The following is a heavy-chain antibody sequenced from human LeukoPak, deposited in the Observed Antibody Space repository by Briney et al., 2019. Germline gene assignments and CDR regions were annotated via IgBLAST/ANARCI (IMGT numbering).Heavy chain of an antibody. Sequence: SETLSLTCTVSGGSINTYHWSWIRQPPGKGLEWIGYIYHSGSTNYNPSLKSRVAISVDTSKNQFSLNLSSVTAADTAVYYCARGRSGTDYWGQGTLVTVSS. CDR1: GGSINTYH. D-gene: IGHD2-2*01. J-gene: IGHJ4*02. V-gene: IGHV4-59*01. CDR3: ARGRSGTDY. CDR2: IYHSGST.